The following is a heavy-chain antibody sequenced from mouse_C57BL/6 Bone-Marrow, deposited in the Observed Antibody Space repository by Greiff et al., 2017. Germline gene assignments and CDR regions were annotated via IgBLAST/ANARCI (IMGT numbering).Heavy chain of an antibody. CDR1: GYAFTNYL. D-gene: IGHD2-4*01. CDR2: INPGSGGT. V-gene: IGHV1-54*01. J-gene: IGHJ4*01. CDR3: ARGDYDVDY. Sequence: VQLQQSGAELVRPGTSVKVSCKASGYAFTNYLIEWVKQRPGQGLEWIGVINPGSGGTNYNEKFKGKATLTADKSSSTAYMQLSSLTSEDSAVYYCARGDYDVDYWGQGTSVTVSS.